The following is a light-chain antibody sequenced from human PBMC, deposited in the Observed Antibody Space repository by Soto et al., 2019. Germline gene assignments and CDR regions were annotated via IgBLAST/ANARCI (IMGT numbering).Light chain of an antibody. CDR1: QSISSW. J-gene: IGKJ1*01. CDR3: QQYNSYPWT. Sequence: DIQMTQSPSTLSASVGDRVTITCRASQSISSWLAWYQQKPGKAPKLLIYKASSLEIGVPSRFSGSGSGTEFTLTISSLQPEDFAAYYCQQYNSYPWTFVQGTKVEIK. V-gene: IGKV1-5*03. CDR2: KAS.